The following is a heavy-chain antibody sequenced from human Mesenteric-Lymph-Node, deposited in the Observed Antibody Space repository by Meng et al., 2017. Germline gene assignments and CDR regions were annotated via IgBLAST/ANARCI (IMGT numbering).Heavy chain of an antibody. V-gene: IGHV3-30*19. D-gene: IGHD6-13*01. J-gene: IGHJ4*02. CDR2: ISSDSINK. Sequence: GGSLRLSCAASGFTFSSYGMHWVRQAPGKGLEWVAVISSDSINKYYSDSVKGRFTISRDNSKNTLYLEMNNLRPEDTAVYYCARDEVAYSGSWYSSIDYWGQGTLVTVSS. CDR3: ARDEVAYSGSWYSSIDY. CDR1: GFTFSSYG.